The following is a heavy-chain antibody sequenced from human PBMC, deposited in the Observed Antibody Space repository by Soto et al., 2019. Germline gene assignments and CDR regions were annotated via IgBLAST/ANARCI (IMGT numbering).Heavy chain of an antibody. CDR3: ARDLNLGLATG. Sequence: ASVKVSCKASGYTFTSYGISWVRQAPGQGLEWMGWISAYNGNTKYAQKFQGRVTMTTDTSTSTAYMELRSHRSDDTAVYYCARDLNLGLATGWGQGTLVTVSS. D-gene: IGHD6-13*01. J-gene: IGHJ4*02. CDR2: ISAYNGNT. V-gene: IGHV1-18*01. CDR1: GYTFTSYG.